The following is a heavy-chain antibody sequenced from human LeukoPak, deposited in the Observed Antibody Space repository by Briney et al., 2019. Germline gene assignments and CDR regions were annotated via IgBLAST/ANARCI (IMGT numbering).Heavy chain of an antibody. V-gene: IGHV3-30*03. Sequence: PGGSLRLSCAASGFTFSSFSMNWVRQAPGKGLEWVAVISYDGSNKYYADSVKGRFTISRDNSKNTLYLQMNSLRAEDTAVYYCATTITQENSSGWYWGKSDYYYYGMDVWGQGTTVTVSS. CDR2: ISYDGSNK. D-gene: IGHD6-19*01. J-gene: IGHJ6*02. CDR1: GFTFSSFS. CDR3: ATTITQENSSGWYWGKSDYYYYGMDV.